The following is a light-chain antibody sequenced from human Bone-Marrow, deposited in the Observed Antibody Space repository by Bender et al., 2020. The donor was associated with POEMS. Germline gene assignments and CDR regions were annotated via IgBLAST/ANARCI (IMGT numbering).Light chain of an antibody. CDR3: CSYAGSDNWV. Sequence: QSVLTQPPSASGTPGQRVTISCSGGSSNIGAHAVNWYQHLPGTAPKLLIYSSHRRPSEVPDRFSGSRSGTSASLAISGLQAEDEADYYCCSYAGSDNWVFGGGTKLTVL. J-gene: IGLJ3*02. V-gene: IGLV1-44*01. CDR2: SSH. CDR1: SSNIGAHA.